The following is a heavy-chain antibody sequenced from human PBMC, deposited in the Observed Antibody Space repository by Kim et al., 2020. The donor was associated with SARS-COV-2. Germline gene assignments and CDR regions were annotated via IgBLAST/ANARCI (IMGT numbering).Heavy chain of an antibody. Sequence: SETLSLTCTVSGGSISSSSYYWGWIRQPPGKGLEWIGSIYYSGSTYYNPSLKSRVTISVDTSKNQFSLKLSSVTAADTAVYYCARTHDYGDYIIDYWGQGTLVTVSS. CDR2: IYYSGST. V-gene: IGHV4-39*01. D-gene: IGHD4-17*01. CDR3: ARTHDYGDYIIDY. J-gene: IGHJ4*02. CDR1: GGSISSSSYY.